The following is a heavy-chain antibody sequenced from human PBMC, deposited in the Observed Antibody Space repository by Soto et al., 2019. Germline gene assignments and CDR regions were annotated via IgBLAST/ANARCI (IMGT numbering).Heavy chain of an antibody. J-gene: IGHJ5*02. D-gene: IGHD6-19*01. CDR2: ISYDGSNK. CDR1: GFTFSSYA. Sequence: GGSLRLSCAASGFTFSSYAMHWVRQAPGKGLEWVAVISYDGSNKYYADSVKGRFTISRDNSKNTLYLQMNSLRAEDTAVYYWAREAVAGPNWFDPWGQGTLVTVS. V-gene: IGHV3-30-3*01. CDR3: AREAVAGPNWFDP.